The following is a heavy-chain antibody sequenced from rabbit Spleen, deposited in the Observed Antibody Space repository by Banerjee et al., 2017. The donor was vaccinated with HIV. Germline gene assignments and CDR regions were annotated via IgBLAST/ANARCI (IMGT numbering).Heavy chain of an antibody. CDR3: ARNYVNAFDP. CDR1: GFSFSYSDY. J-gene: IGHJ2*01. CDR2: IGVGVSYST. V-gene: IGHV1S40*01. D-gene: IGHD1-1*01. Sequence: QSLEEFGGDLVKPGASLTLTCTASGFSFSYSDYMCWVRQPPGKGPEWIACIGVGVSYSTYYATWAKGRFTISKTSSTTVTLQMTSLTAADTATYFCARNYVNAFDPWGPGTLVTVS.